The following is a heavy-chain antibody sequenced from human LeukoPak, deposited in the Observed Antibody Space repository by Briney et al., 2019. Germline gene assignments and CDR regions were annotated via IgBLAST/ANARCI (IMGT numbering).Heavy chain of an antibody. V-gene: IGHV3-7*03. CDR1: GFAFSSYW. CDR3: VRAVTSMDGY. CDR2: LNDDGSKR. Sequence: GGSLRLSCAASGFAFSSYWMTWVRQAPGKGLEWVASLNDDGSKRSYVVSVKGRFTISRDNAQKSLYLQMNSLTAEDTAVYYCVRAVTSMDGYWGQGTLVTVSS. D-gene: IGHD5-18*01. J-gene: IGHJ4*02.